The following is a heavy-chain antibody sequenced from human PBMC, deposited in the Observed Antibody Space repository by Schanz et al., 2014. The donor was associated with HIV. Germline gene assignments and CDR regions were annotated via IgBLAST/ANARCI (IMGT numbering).Heavy chain of an antibody. D-gene: IGHD3-10*02. CDR3: VRLCLNGICWSAN. V-gene: IGHV3-9*01. CDR2: ISWNSGII. J-gene: IGHJ4*02. Sequence: EVQLVESGGGLVQPGRSLRLSCAASGFTFDDFAMHWVRQAPGKGLEWVSSISWNSGIIGYADSVKGRFTISRDNAKNTLYLQMNSLSVDDTAMYYCVRLCLNGICWSANWGQGTLVTVSS. CDR1: GFTFDDFA.